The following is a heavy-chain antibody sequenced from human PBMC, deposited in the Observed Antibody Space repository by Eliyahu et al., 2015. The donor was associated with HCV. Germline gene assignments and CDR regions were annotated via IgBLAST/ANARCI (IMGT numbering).Heavy chain of an antibody. CDR2: INPSGGST. Sequence: QVQLVQSGAEVKKPGASVKVSCKASGYTFSSYYIHWVRQAPGQGPEWMAIINPSGGSTSYAQNFQGRVTMTRDTSTGTVYMELSSLRSEDTAVYYCARALYGSGIHAFDIWGQGTMVTVSS. CDR3: ARALYGSGIHAFDI. J-gene: IGHJ3*02. V-gene: IGHV1-46*01. D-gene: IGHD3-10*01. CDR1: GYTFSSYY.